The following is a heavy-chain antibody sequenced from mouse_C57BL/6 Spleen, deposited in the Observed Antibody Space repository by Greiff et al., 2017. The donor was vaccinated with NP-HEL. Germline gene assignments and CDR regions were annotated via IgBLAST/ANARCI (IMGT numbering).Heavy chain of an antibody. CDR1: GYTFTSYW. V-gene: IGHV1-64*01. J-gene: IGHJ2*01. D-gene: IGHD2-4*01. CDR3: ARGYDYDEYYFDY. CDR2: IHPNSGST. Sequence: QVQLKQPGAELVKPGASVKLSCKASGYTFTSYWMHWVKQRPGQGLEWIGMIHPNSGSTNYNEKFKSKATLTVDKSSSTAYMQLSSLTSEDSAVYYCARGYDYDEYYFDYWGQGTTLTVSS.